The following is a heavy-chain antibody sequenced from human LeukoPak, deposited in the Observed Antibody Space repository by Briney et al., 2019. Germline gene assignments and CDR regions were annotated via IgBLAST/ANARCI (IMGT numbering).Heavy chain of an antibody. V-gene: IGHV3-21*01. J-gene: IGHJ5*02. CDR2: ISSSSSYI. Sequence: GGSLRLSCAASGFTFSSYSMNWVRQAPGKGLEWVSSISSSSSYIYYADSVKGRFTISRDNAKNLLYLQMNSLRAEDTAVYYCARRYSGYSGFDPWGQGTLVTVSS. CDR3: ARRYSGYSGFDP. D-gene: IGHD5-12*01. CDR1: GFTFSSYS.